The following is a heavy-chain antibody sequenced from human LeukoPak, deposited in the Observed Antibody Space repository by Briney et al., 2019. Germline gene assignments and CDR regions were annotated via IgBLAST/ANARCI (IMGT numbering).Heavy chain of an antibody. CDR2: INPRGGST. V-gene: IGHV1-46*01. D-gene: IGHD2-21*02. Sequence: ASVKVSCKASRYTFTSYYLHWVRQAPGQGLEWLGIINPRGGSTSYAQKFQGRVTMTRDTSTSTVYMDLSSLRSEDTAVYYCARGDVVVVTAIQIDYWGQGTVVTVSS. CDR1: RYTFTSYY. J-gene: IGHJ4*02. CDR3: ARGDVVVVTAIQIDY.